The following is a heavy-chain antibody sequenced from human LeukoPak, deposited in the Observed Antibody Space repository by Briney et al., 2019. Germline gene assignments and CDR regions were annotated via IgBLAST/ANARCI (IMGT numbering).Heavy chain of an antibody. J-gene: IGHJ3*02. CDR2: INHSGST. CDR3: APEVVTDIYAFDI. CDR1: GGSFSGYY. V-gene: IGHV4-34*01. D-gene: IGHD2-21*02. Sequence: SETLSLTCAVYGGSFSGYYWSWIRQPPGKGLEWIGEINHSGSTNYSPSLKSRVTISVDTSKNQFSLKLSSVTAAHTAVYYCAPEVVTDIYAFDIWGQGTMVTVSS.